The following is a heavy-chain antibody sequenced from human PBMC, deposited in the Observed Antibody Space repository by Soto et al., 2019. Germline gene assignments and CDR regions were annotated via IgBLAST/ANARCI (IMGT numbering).Heavy chain of an antibody. CDR2: MNPNSGNT. J-gene: IGHJ4*02. CDR3: ARVRYCSSTSCPAGDY. D-gene: IGHD2-2*01. V-gene: IGHV1-8*01. Sequence: QVQLVQSGAEVKKPGASVKVSCKASGYTFTSYDINWVRQATGQGLEWMGWMNPNSGNTGYAQKFQGRVTMTRNTSISTAYMELSSLRSEDTAVYYCARVRYCSSTSCPAGDYWGQGTLATVSS. CDR1: GYTFTSYD.